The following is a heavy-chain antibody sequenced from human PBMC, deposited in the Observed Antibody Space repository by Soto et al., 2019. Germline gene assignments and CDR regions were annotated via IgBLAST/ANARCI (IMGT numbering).Heavy chain of an antibody. Sequence: SETLSLTCTVSGGSISSYYWSWIRQPPGKGLEWIGYIYYSGSTNYNPSLKSRVTISVDTSKNQFSLKLSSETAADTPVYHCASDYRDYALDIWGQGTMVTVSS. J-gene: IGHJ3*02. CDR3: ASDYRDYALDI. V-gene: IGHV4-59*01. CDR1: GGSISSYY. CDR2: IYYSGST. D-gene: IGHD4-17*01.